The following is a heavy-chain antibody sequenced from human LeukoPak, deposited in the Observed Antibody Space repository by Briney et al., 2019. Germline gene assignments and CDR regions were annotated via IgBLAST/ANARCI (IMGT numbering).Heavy chain of an antibody. CDR1: GLSFSNYW. V-gene: IGHV3-74*01. J-gene: IGHJ4*02. Sequence: PGGSLRLSCEVSGLSFSNYWMHWVRQAPGKGLVWVARTNLHGTAVDYADSVKGRFIISRDNAKNTLFLQMNSQRVEDTAVYYCASAYTYVRLGDHWGQGTLVTVSS. CDR3: ASAYTYVRLGDH. D-gene: IGHD3-16*01. CDR2: TNLHGTAV.